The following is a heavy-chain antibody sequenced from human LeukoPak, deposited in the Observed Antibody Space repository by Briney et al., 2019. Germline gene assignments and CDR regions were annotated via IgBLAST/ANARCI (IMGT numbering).Heavy chain of an antibody. V-gene: IGHV3-15*01. CDR1: GFAFSNAR. CDR3: ATAMTAVPYS. J-gene: IGHJ4*02. D-gene: IGHD4-17*01. Sequence: GGSLRLSCAASGFAFSNARMTWLRQAPGKGLEWVGRIKSKTDGGTAEYATPVKGRFTISRDDSKNTLYLQMDSLKTEDTAVYYCATAMTAVPYSWGQGTLVTVSS. CDR2: IKSKTDGGTA.